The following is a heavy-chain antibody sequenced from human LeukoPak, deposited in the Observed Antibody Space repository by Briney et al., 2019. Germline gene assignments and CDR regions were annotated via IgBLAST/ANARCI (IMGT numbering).Heavy chain of an antibody. CDR2: INHSGST. V-gene: IGHV4-34*01. CDR3: ARVWVYSSGWYYFDY. J-gene: IGHJ4*02. CDR1: GGSFSGYY. D-gene: IGHD6-19*01. Sequence: SETLSLTCAVYGGSFSGYYWSWIRQPPGKGLEWIGEINHSGSTNYNPSLKSRVTIPVDTSKNQFSLKLSSVTAADTAVYYCARVWVYSSGWYYFDYWGQGTLVTVSS.